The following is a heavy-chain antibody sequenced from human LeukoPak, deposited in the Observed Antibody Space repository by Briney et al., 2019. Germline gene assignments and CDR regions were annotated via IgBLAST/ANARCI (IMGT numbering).Heavy chain of an antibody. D-gene: IGHD6-13*01. J-gene: IGHJ5*02. CDR2: IYPGDSDT. CDR1: GYIFTSYW. CDR3: ARIAAAGIVNNWFDT. V-gene: IGHV5-51*01. Sequence: GGALEISCQGSGYIFTSYWIGWVRPVPGKGLEWMGVIYPGDSDTRYSPSFQGQVTISADKSISTAYLQWSSLKASDTAMYYCARIAAAGIVNNWFDTGGQGTLVTVSS.